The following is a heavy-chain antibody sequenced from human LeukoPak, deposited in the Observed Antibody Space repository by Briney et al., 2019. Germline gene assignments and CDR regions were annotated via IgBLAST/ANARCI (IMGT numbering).Heavy chain of an antibody. V-gene: IGHV4-34*01. Sequence: PSETLSLTCAVYGGSFSGYYWSWIRQPPGKGLEWIGEINHSGSTNYNPSLKSRVTISVDTSKNQFSLKLSSVTAADTAVYYCARGRYYYGSGSYYKVSPYIDYWGQGTLVTVSS. CDR1: GGSFSGYY. J-gene: IGHJ4*02. D-gene: IGHD3-10*01. CDR3: ARGRYYYGSGSYYKVSPYIDY. CDR2: INHSGST.